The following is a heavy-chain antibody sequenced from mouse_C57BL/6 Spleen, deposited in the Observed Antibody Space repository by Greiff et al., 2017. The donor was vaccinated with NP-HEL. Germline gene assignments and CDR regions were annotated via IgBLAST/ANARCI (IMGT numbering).Heavy chain of an antibody. Sequence: EVQLQQSGPELVKPGASVKISCKASGYTFTDYYMNWVKQSHGKSLEWIGDINPNNGGTSYNQKFKGKATLTVDKSSSPAYMELRSLTSEDSAVYYCARSGGNYEGWFAYWGQGTLVTVSA. CDR1: GYTFTDYY. CDR2: INPNNGGT. J-gene: IGHJ3*01. V-gene: IGHV1-26*01. CDR3: ARSGGNYEGWFAY. D-gene: IGHD2-1*01.